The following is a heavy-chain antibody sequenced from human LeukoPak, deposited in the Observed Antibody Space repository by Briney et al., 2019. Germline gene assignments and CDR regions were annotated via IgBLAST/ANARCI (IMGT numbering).Heavy chain of an antibody. CDR1: GYRFTSYW. CDR2: IFPIDSET. D-gene: IGHD2-15*01. V-gene: IGHV5-51*01. CDR3: TRGCSGGSCSRDAMDV. J-gene: IGHJ6*02. Sequence: GESLKISCKGSGYRFTSYWIGWVRQMPGKGLEWMGIIFPIDSETTYSPSFQGQVTISADKSISTAYLQWSSLKASDTAMYYYTRGCSGGSCSRDAMDVWGQGTMVTVSS.